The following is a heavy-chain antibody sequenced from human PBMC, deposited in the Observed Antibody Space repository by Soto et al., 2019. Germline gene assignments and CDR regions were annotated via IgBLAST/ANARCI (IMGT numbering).Heavy chain of an antibody. D-gene: IGHD3-10*01. CDR3: AKDALLWFGELLSPGSDY. J-gene: IGHJ4*02. CDR2: ISYDGSNK. Sequence: GGSLRLSCAASGFTFSSYAMHWVRQAPGKGLEWVAVISYDGSNKYYADSVKGRFTISRDNSKNTLYLQMNSLRAEDTAVYYCAKDALLWFGELLSPGSDYWGQGTLVTVSS. V-gene: IGHV3-30-3*01. CDR1: GFTFSSYA.